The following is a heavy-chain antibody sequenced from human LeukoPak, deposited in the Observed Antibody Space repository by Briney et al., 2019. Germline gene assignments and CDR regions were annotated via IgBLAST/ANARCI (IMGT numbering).Heavy chain of an antibody. CDR1: GFTFSSYS. CDR2: ISSSSSTI. D-gene: IGHD3-10*01. Sequence: PGGSLRPSCAASGFTFSSYSMNWVRQAPGKGLEWVSYISSSSSTIYYADSVKGRFTTSRDNAKNSLYLQMNSLRAEDTAVYYCARGLHLGFGELFYFDYWGQGTLVTVSS. CDR3: ARGLHLGFGELFYFDY. J-gene: IGHJ4*02. V-gene: IGHV3-48*04.